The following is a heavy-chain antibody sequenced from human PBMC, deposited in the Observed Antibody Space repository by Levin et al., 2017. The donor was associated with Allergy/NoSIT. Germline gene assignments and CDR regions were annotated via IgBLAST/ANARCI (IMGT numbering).Heavy chain of an antibody. Sequence: SQTLSLTCTVSGGSISSYYWSWIRQPPGKGLEWIGYIYYSGSTNYNPSLKSRVTISLDTSKNQFSLKLSSVTAADTAVYYCARGGFGEAFENWFDPWGQGTLVTVSS. CDR1: GGSISSYY. D-gene: IGHD3-10*01. CDR2: IYYSGST. J-gene: IGHJ5*02. CDR3: ARGGFGEAFENWFDP. V-gene: IGHV4-59*01.